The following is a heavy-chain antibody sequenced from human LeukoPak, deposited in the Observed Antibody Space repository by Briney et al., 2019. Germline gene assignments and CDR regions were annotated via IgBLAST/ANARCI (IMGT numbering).Heavy chain of an antibody. J-gene: IGHJ4*02. D-gene: IGHD1-26*01. Sequence: ASVKVSCKASGYTFTGDYVHWVRQAPGQGLEWMGWINPNSGGTDYSQRFQGRVTLTSDASISTVYMELSRLRSDDTAVYYCARGYALYSGRYIDFDYWGQGTLVTVSS. V-gene: IGHV1-2*02. CDR2: INPNSGGT. CDR3: ARGYALYSGRYIDFDY. CDR1: GYTFTGDY.